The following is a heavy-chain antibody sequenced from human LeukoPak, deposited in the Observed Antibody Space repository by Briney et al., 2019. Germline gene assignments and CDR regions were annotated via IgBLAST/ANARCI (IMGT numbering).Heavy chain of an antibody. D-gene: IGHD4-23*01. Sequence: GGSLRLSCAASGFTFSSYWMHWVRQAPGKGLVWVSRINSDGSNTRYADSVKGRFTISRDNAKNSLFLQMNSLRAEDTALYYCARFGYGGKVDYWGQGTLVTVSS. CDR3: ARFGYGGKVDY. CDR2: INSDGSNT. J-gene: IGHJ4*02. V-gene: IGHV3-74*01. CDR1: GFTFSSYW.